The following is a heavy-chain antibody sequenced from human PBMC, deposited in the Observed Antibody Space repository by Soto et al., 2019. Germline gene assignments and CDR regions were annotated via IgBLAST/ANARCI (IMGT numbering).Heavy chain of an antibody. J-gene: IGHJ4*02. Sequence: EVQLLESGGGLVQPGGSLRLSCAASGFTFSSYAMSWVRQAPGKGLEWVSAISGSGGSSYYADSVKGRFTISRDNSKNTLYLQMNSLRAEDTAVYYCAKGTDYDFWSGLFAYWGQGTLVTVSS. CDR3: AKGTDYDFWSGLFAY. V-gene: IGHV3-23*01. D-gene: IGHD3-3*01. CDR1: GFTFSSYA. CDR2: ISGSGGSS.